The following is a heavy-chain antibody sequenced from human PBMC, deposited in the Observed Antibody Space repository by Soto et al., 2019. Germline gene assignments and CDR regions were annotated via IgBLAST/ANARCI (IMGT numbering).Heavy chain of an antibody. CDR3: VALDTAEIQTAAY. CDR2: INRGASGT. J-gene: IGHJ4*02. V-gene: IGHV3-7*01. D-gene: IGHD2-15*01. CDR1: GFIFSAYW. Sequence: EVQLVESGGALVQPGGSLRLSCAGSGFIFSAYWMSWVRHAPGKGLEWVAMINRGASGTHYVDSVKGRFTISRDNAKNSLYLRMNCMIAETTAVYYGVALDTAEIQTAAYWGQGTLVTVSS.